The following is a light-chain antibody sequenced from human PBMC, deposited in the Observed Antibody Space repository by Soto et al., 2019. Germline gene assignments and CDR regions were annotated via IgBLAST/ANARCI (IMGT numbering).Light chain of an antibody. Sequence: EIVMTQSPVALSVSPGERVTLSCRASQSVGSNVAWYQQIPGQAPRLLIYGASTRAPGIPARFSGSGSGTEFTLTVSSLQSEDVGVYYCQKYERWPPVTFGGGTKVES. V-gene: IGKV3-15*01. J-gene: IGKJ4*01. CDR2: GAS. CDR1: QSVGSN. CDR3: QKYERWPPVT.